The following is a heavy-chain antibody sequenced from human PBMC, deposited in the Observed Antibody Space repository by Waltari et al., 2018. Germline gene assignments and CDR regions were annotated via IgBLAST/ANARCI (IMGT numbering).Heavy chain of an antibody. CDR1: GYTFTSYG. D-gene: IGHD3-3*02. V-gene: IGHV1-18*01. J-gene: IGHJ6*02. CDR2: ISAYNGNT. CDR3: ARDSPPLDYYYDMDV. Sequence: QVQLVQSGAEVKKPGASVKVSCKASGYTFTSYGISWVRQAPGQGLEWMGWISAYNGNTNYAQKLQGRVTMTTGTSTSTAYREPRSQRSDDTAVYYGARDSPPLDYYYDMDVWGPGTTVTVSS.